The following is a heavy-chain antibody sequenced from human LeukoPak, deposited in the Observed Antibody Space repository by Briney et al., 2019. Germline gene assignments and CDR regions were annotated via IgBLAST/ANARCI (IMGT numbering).Heavy chain of an antibody. J-gene: IGHJ4*02. CDR2: INPNSGGT. D-gene: IGHD3-22*01. CDR1: GYTFTSYG. CDR3: ARGGLRYYYDSSGYFHLDY. Sequence: GASVKVSCKASGYTFTSYGISWVRQAPGQGLEWMGWINPNSGGTNYAQKFQGRVTMTRDTSISTAYMELSRLRSDDTAVYYCARGGLRYYYDSSGYFHLDYWGQGTLVTVSS. V-gene: IGHV1-2*02.